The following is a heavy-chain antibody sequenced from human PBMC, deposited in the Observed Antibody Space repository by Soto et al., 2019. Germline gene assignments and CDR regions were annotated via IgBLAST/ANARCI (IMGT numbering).Heavy chain of an antibody. J-gene: IGHJ6*02. V-gene: IGHV1-8*01. CDR1: GYTFTSYD. CDR3: ASASPNYDFWSCYYTPYYYYGMDV. D-gene: IGHD3-3*01. Sequence: ASVKVSCKASGYTFTSYDINWVRQATGQGLEWMGWMNPNSGNTGYAQKFQGRVTMTRDTSISTAYMELSSLRSEDTAVYYCASASPNYDFWSCYYTPYYYYGMDVRGQGTTVTVS. CDR2: MNPNSGNT.